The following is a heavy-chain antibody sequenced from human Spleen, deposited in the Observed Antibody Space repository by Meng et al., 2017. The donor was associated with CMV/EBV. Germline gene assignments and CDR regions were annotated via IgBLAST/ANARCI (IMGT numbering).Heavy chain of an antibody. D-gene: IGHD3-22*01. Sequence: GESLKISCAACGFTFSSHDIHWVRQATGKGLEWVSPIGSGGDDTYYPGSVKGQFPISREKAKSSLYLQMNSLRAEDTAVYYCAKGASSGYSDAFDIWGQGTMVTVSS. CDR2: IGSGGDDT. V-gene: IGHV3-13*03. J-gene: IGHJ3*02. CDR1: GFTFSSHD. CDR3: AKGASSGYSDAFDI.